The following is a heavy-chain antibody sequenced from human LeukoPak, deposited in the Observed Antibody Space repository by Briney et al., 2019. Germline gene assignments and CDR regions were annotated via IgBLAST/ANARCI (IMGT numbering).Heavy chain of an antibody. Sequence: SETLSLTCTVSGGSISSGSYYWSWIRQPPGKGLEWIGEINHSGSTNYNPSLKSRVTISVDTSKNQFSLRLSSVTAADTAVYYCARGRSDSSGYYGRYYYYYYMDVWGKGTTVTVSS. D-gene: IGHD3-22*01. V-gene: IGHV4-39*07. CDR2: INHSGST. CDR1: GGSISSGSYY. CDR3: ARGRSDSSGYYGRYYYYYYMDV. J-gene: IGHJ6*03.